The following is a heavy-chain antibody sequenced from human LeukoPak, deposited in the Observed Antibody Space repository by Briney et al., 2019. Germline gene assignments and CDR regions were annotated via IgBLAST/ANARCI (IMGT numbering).Heavy chain of an antibody. CDR3: ARGQLAAAGTKQFDY. V-gene: IGHV4-59*12. CDR1: GGSISSYY. J-gene: IGHJ4*02. D-gene: IGHD6-13*01. CDR2: IYYSGST. Sequence: SETLSLTCTVSGGSISSYYWSWIRQPPGKGLEWIGYIYYSGSTNYNPSLKSRVTISVDTSKNQFSLKLSSVTAADTAVYYCARGQLAAAGTKQFDYWGQGTLVTVSS.